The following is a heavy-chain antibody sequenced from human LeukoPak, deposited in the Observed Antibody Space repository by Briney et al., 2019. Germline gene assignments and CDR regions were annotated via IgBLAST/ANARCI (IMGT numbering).Heavy chain of an antibody. CDR2: ISGSGGST. Sequence: GGSLRLSCAASGFTFSSYAMSWVRQAPGKGLEWVSAISGSGGSTYYADSVKGRFTISRDNSKNTLYLQMNSLRAEDTAVYYCAKDLTSYYDFWSGYYSDAFDIWGQGTMVTVSS. D-gene: IGHD3-3*01. V-gene: IGHV3-23*01. CDR3: AKDLTSYYDFWSGYYSDAFDI. J-gene: IGHJ3*02. CDR1: GFTFSSYA.